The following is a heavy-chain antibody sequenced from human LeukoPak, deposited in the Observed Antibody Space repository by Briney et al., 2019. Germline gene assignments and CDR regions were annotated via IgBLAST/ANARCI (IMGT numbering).Heavy chain of an antibody. J-gene: IGHJ4*02. V-gene: IGHV3-74*01. CDR1: GFTLSSYE. CDR3: ARELPREVTLDY. Sequence: PGVSLRLSCAASGFTLSSYEMHWVRQAPGKGLVWVSRINSDGSRTGYADSVKGRFTISRDNTKNTLYLQMNSLRAEDTAIYYCARELPREVTLDYWGQGTLVTVPS. CDR2: INSDGSRT. D-gene: IGHD2-21*02.